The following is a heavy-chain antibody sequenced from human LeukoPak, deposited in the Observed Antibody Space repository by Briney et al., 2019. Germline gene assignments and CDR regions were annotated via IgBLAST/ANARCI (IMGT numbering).Heavy chain of an antibody. D-gene: IGHD2-2*01. V-gene: IGHV4-34*01. CDR2: INHSGTT. CDR1: GGSFSGYS. CDR3: ASHATVVPQSDIVVE. J-gene: IGHJ4*02. Sequence: SETLSLTCAVYGGSFSGYSWSWIRQPSGKGLEWIGEINHSGTTNYNPSLKSRVTISLDTSKNQFSLKLSSVTAADTAVYYCASHATVVPQSDIVVEWGQGTLVTVSS.